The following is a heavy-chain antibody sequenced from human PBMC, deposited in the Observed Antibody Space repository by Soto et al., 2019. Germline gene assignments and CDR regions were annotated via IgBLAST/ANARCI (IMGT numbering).Heavy chain of an antibody. Sequence: ASVKVSCKASGYTFTGYYMHWVRQAPGQGLEWMGWINPNSGGTNYAQKFQGWVTMTRDTSISTAYMELSRLRSDDTAMYYCARSPGGVVTAMYYFDYWGQGTLVTVSS. D-gene: IGHD2-21*02. CDR2: INPNSGGT. CDR3: ARSPGGVVTAMYYFDY. CDR1: GYTFTGYY. J-gene: IGHJ4*02. V-gene: IGHV1-2*04.